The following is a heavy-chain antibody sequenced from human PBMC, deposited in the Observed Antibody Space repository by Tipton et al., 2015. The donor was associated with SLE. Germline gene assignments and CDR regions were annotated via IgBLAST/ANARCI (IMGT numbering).Heavy chain of an antibody. Sequence: SLRLSCAASGFSFGDFPVHWVRQAPGKGLEWVAVISYDGSKKYYADSVRGRFTISRDNSKNTVYLQINSLRTEDAAVYYCARAVDGGITDPFDYWGQGTLVTVSS. CDR1: GFSFGDFP. V-gene: IGHV3-30*04. J-gene: IGHJ4*02. CDR3: ARAVDGGITDPFDY. D-gene: IGHD4-23*01. CDR2: ISYDGSKK.